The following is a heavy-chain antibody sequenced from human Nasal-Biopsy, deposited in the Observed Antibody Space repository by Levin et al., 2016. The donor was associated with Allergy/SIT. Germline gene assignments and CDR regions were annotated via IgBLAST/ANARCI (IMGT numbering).Heavy chain of an antibody. V-gene: IGHV5-10-1*01. J-gene: IGHJ6*02. CDR1: GYSFTDYW. D-gene: IGHD3-16*01. CDR3: TRHVFGAARYGMDV. Sequence: GESLKISCKGSGYSFTDYWIAWVHQMPGQGLEWMGTIDPRNSYTIYSPSFQGRVSISADKSNSNAYVHWSSLEASDTATYYCTRHVFGAARYGMDVWGQGTTVTVSS. CDR2: IDPRNSYT.